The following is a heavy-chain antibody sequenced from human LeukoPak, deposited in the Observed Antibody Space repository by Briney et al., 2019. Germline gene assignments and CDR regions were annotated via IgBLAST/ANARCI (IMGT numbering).Heavy chain of an antibody. J-gene: IGHJ4*02. Sequence: GGSLRLSCAASGFTFSNYWMHWVRQAPGKGLVWVSRIKSDGTRTDYADSVKGRFTISRDNAKNTLYLQMNSLRAEDTAVYYCARELPFDYWGQGTLVTVSS. V-gene: IGHV3-74*01. CDR1: GFTFSNYW. D-gene: IGHD2-15*01. CDR3: ARELPFDY. CDR2: IKSDGTRT.